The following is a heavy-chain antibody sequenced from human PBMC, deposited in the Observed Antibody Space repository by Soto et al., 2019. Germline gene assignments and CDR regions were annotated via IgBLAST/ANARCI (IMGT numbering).Heavy chain of an antibody. CDR1: GGSISSYY. Sequence: PSETLSLTCTVSGGSISSYYWGWIRQPPGKGLEWIGYIYYSGSTNYNPSLRSRVTISVDTSKNQFSLKLSSVTAADTAVYYCARRNYDILTGYWGTNNWFDPWGQGTLVTVSS. J-gene: IGHJ5*02. V-gene: IGHV4-59*08. CDR2: IYYSGST. D-gene: IGHD3-9*01. CDR3: ARRNYDILTGYWGTNNWFDP.